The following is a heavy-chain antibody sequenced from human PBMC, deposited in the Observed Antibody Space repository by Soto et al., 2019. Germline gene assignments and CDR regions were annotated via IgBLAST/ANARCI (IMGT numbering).Heavy chain of an antibody. D-gene: IGHD3-10*01. Sequence: PGGSLRLSCAASGFTFSNHWINWIRQTPGRGLEWLAVIKQDGSEKYYVDSVKGRFTVSRDNAMNSAYLQMNSLRVDDTAVYYCAKGRLWFGELWAWGQGTLVTVS. CDR1: GFTFSNHW. CDR3: AKGRLWFGELWA. CDR2: IKQDGSEK. V-gene: IGHV3-7*02. J-gene: IGHJ5*02.